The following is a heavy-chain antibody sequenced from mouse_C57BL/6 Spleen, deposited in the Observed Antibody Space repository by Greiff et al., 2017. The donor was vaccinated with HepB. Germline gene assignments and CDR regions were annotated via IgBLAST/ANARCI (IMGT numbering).Heavy chain of an antibody. V-gene: IGHV1-82*01. CDR3: ARSPYSNYLYYFDY. J-gene: IGHJ2*01. D-gene: IGHD2-5*01. CDR1: GYAFSSSW. CDR2: IYPGDGDT. Sequence: QVQLKESGPELVKPGASVKISCKASGYAFSSSWMNWVKQRPGKGLEWIGRIYPGDGDTNYNGKFKGKATLTADKSSSTAYMQLSSLTSEDSAVYFCARSPYSNYLYYFDYWGQGTTLTVSS.